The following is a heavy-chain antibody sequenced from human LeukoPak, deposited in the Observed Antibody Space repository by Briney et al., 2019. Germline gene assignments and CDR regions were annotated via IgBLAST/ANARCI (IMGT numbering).Heavy chain of an antibody. Sequence: ASVKVSCKASGCTFTDYALHWVRQAPGQRLEWMGWINPGNGNTKSSQKLQGRVTITRDTSASTAYMELNSLRSEDTAVYYCARDPSGGYYYDSTGIDYWGQGTLVTVSS. D-gene: IGHD3-22*01. V-gene: IGHV1-3*01. CDR1: GCTFTDYA. CDR3: ARDPSGGYYYDSTGIDY. CDR2: INPGNGNT. J-gene: IGHJ4*02.